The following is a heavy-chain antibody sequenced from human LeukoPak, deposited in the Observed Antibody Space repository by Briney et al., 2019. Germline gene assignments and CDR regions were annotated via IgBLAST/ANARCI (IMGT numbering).Heavy chain of an antibody. CDR2: IYSGGST. J-gene: IGHJ4*02. D-gene: IGHD3-10*01. Sequence: PGGPLRLSCAASGFTVSSNYMSWVRQAPGKGLEWVSVIYSGGSTYYADSVKGRFTISRDNSKNTLYLQMNSLRAEDTAVYYCARGLSLWFGEYYFDYWGQGTLVTVSS. CDR1: GFTVSSNY. CDR3: ARGLSLWFGEYYFDY. V-gene: IGHV3-66*01.